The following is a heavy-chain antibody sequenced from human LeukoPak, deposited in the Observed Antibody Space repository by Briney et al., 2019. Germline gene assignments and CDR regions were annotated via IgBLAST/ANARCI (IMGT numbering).Heavy chain of an antibody. CDR1: GYSISSGYN. CDR3: ARGRGAARLRYYYYYMDV. Sequence: SETLSLTCTVSGYSISSGYNWGWIRQPPGKGLEWIGNIYHSGSTYHNPSLKSRVTMSVDPSKNQFSLNLNSVTAADTAVYYCARGRGAARLRYYYYYMDVWGKGTTVTVSS. D-gene: IGHD6-6*01. V-gene: IGHV4-38-2*02. CDR2: IYHSGST. J-gene: IGHJ6*03.